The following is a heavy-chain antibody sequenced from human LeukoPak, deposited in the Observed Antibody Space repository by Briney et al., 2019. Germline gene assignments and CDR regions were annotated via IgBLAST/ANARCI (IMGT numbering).Heavy chain of an antibody. D-gene: IGHD3-22*01. CDR1: GFTFSNYW. CDR2: IKKDGSEK. J-gene: IGHJ4*02. Sequence: GGSLRLSCAASGFTFSNYWMTWVRQAPGKGLEWVANIKKDGSEKNYVDSVKGRFTISRDNSKNTLYLQMNSLRAEDTAVYYCARDYYDSSGYYYVFDYWGQGTLVTVSS. CDR3: ARDYYDSSGYYYVFDY. V-gene: IGHV3-7*01.